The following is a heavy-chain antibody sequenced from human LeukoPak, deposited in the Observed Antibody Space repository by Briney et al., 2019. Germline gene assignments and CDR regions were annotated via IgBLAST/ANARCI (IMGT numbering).Heavy chain of an antibody. V-gene: IGHV3-30*02. CDR2: ISYDGSNT. CDR3: AKDLYNSGWYPTTFDY. CDR1: GFTFTSYG. D-gene: IGHD6-19*01. Sequence: GGSLRLSCAASGFTFTSYGIPWVRQAPGKGLEWVAFISYDGSNTYYADSVKGRFTISRDNSKNTLYLQMNSLIGEDTAVYYCAKDLYNSGWYPTTFDYWGQGILVTVSS. J-gene: IGHJ4*02.